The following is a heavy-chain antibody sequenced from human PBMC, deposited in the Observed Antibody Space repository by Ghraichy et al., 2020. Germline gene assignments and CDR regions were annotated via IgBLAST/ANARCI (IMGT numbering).Heavy chain of an antibody. D-gene: IGHD3-3*01. CDR3: ARASTIFGELSFDY. V-gene: IGHV3-66*01. CDR2: IYSGGST. J-gene: IGHJ4*02. Sequence: GGSLRLSCAASGFTVSSNYMSWVRQAPGKGLEWVSVIYSGGSTYYADSVKGRFTISRDNSKNTLYLQMNSLRAEDTAVYYCARASTIFGELSFDYWGQGTLVTVSS. CDR1: GFTVSSNY.